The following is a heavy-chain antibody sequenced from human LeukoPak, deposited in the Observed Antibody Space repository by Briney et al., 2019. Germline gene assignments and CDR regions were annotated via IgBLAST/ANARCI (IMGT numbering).Heavy chain of an antibody. V-gene: IGHV4-59*01. J-gene: IGHJ6*04. CDR3: ARQRGGTTEMDV. D-gene: IGHD1-7*01. Sequence: PSETLSLTCTVSGGSISSYYWSWIRQPPGKGLEWIGYIYYSGSTNYNPSLKSRVTISVDTSKNQFSLKLSSVTAADTAVYYCARQRGGTTEMDVWGKGTTVTVSA. CDR2: IYYSGST. CDR1: GGSISSYY.